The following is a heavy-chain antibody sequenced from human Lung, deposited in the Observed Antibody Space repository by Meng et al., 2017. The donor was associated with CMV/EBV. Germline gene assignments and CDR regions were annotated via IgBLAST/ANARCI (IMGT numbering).Heavy chain of an antibody. D-gene: IGHD6-25*01. CDR1: GFTFSTYA. Sequence: LSLXCAASGFTFSTYAMHWVRQAPGKGLEWVAVISFDGSNKYYADSVRGRSIISRDNPNNTVSLQMNSLRVEDTALYYCVRDGQAGAKGLDYWGQGTLVTVSS. J-gene: IGHJ4*02. V-gene: IGHV3-30*04. CDR3: VRDGQAGAKGLDY. CDR2: ISFDGSNK.